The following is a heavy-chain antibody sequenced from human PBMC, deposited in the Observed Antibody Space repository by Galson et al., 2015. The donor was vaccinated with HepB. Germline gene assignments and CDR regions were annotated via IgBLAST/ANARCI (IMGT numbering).Heavy chain of an antibody. V-gene: IGHV3-66*04. Sequence: SLRLSCAASGFTVSTYYMNWVRQAPGKGLEWVSVIYSGGGSNYADSVKGRFTISRDNSKNILYLQTNSLTGADTAVYYCARLRPNPGYTSSWVDIWGQGTMVTVSS. CDR1: GFTVSTYY. D-gene: IGHD6-13*01. CDR3: ARLRPNPGYTSSWVDI. J-gene: IGHJ3*02. CDR2: IYSGGGS.